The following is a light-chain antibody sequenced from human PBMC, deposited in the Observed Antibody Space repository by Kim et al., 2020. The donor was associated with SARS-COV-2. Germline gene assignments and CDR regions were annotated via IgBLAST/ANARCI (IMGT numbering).Light chain of an antibody. CDR3: QQYGSSPRT. J-gene: IGKJ1*01. V-gene: IGKV3-20*01. Sequence: GERATLPGRASQSVSSSYLAWYQQKPGQAPRLLIYGASSRATGIPDRFSGSGSGTDFTLTISRLEPEDFAVYYCQQYGSSPRTFGQGTKVDIK. CDR1: QSVSSSY. CDR2: GAS.